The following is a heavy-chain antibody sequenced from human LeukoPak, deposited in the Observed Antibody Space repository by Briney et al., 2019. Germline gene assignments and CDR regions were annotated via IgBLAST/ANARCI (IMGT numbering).Heavy chain of an antibody. D-gene: IGHD3-22*01. CDR1: GYSFTSYR. CDR2: IYPGDSDT. Sequence: GESLKISCKGSGYSFTSYRIGWVRQMPGKGLEWMGIIYPGDSDTRYSPSFQGQVTISADKSISTAYLQWSSLKASDTAMYYCARQAPDYYDGGYDAFDIWGQGTMVTVSS. J-gene: IGHJ3*02. CDR3: ARQAPDYYDGGYDAFDI. V-gene: IGHV5-51*01.